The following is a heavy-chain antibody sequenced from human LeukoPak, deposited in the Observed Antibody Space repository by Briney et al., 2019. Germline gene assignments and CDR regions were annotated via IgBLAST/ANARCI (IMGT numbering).Heavy chain of an antibody. CDR2: ISGSGGST. CDR1: GFTFSSYA. V-gene: IGHV3-23*01. J-gene: IGHJ3*02. D-gene: IGHD2-2*01. CDR3: AKTMRPAQKQTSHDAFDI. Sequence: GGSLRLSCAASGFTFSSYAMSWVRQAPGKGLEWVSAISGSGGSTYYADSVKGRFTISRDNSKNTLYLQMNSLRAEDTAVYYCAKTMRPAQKQTSHDAFDIWGQGTMVTVSS.